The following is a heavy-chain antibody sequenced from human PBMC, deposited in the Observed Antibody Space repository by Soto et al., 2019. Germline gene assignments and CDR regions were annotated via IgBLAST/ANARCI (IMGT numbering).Heavy chain of an antibody. Sequence: SETLSLTCTVSGGSISSYYWSWIRQPPGKGLEWIGYIYYSGSTNYNPSLKSRVTISVDTSKNQFSLKLSSVTAADTAVYYCARDSCSGDTCYSRFDYWGRGILVTVSS. CDR1: GGSISSYY. V-gene: IGHV4-59*01. D-gene: IGHD2-15*01. CDR2: IYYSGST. CDR3: ARDSCSGDTCYSRFDY. J-gene: IGHJ4*02.